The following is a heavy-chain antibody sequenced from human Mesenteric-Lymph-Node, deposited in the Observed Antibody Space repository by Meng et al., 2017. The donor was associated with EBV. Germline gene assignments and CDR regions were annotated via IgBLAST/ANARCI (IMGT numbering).Heavy chain of an antibody. CDR1: XGSVSSSSYY. Sequence: QVQLQESGPGLVXPXXXXXLTXTXXXGSVSSSSYYWSWIRQPPGKGPEWIGYIYYTGNTNYNPSLKSRVTISVDTSKNQFSLKLSSVTAADTAVYYCVRGQNFWSGSRSYWYFDLWGRGTLVTVSS. D-gene: IGHD3-3*01. CDR2: IYYTGNT. V-gene: IGHV4-61*01. CDR3: VRGQNFWSGSRSYWYFDL. J-gene: IGHJ2*01.